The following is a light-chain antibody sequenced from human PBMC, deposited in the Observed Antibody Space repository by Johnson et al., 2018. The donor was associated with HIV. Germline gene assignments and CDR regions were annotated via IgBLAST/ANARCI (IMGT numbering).Light chain of an antibody. CDR3: GAWDTSLSALYV. Sequence: QSLLTQPPSVSAAPGQKVTISCSGSSSNIGSNYVSWYQQVPGTAPKLLIYENNKRPSGIPDRFSGSKSGTSATLGITGLQTGDEAAYYCGAWDTSLSALYVFGTGTKCTVL. J-gene: IGLJ1*01. CDR2: ENN. CDR1: SSNIGSNY. V-gene: IGLV1-51*02.